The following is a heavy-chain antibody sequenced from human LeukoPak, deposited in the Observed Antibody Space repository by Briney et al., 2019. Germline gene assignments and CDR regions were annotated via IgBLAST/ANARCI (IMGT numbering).Heavy chain of an antibody. CDR1: GFTFSSYA. J-gene: IGHJ4*02. D-gene: IGHD5-18*01. V-gene: IGHV3-23*01. CDR3: AKVDVRGFMYGFDY. Sequence: GGSLRLSCAASGFTFSSYAMSWVRQAPGKGLEWVSAISGSGGSTYYAGSVKGRFTISRDNSKNTLYLEMNSLRAEDTATYYCAKVDVRGFMYGFDYWGQGALVTVSS. CDR2: ISGSGGST.